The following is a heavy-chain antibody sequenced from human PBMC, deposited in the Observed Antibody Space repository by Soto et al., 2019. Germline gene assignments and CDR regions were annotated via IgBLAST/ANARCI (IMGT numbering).Heavy chain of an antibody. CDR2: IYYSGST. J-gene: IGHJ4*02. Sequence: SETLSLTCTVSGGSISSGGYYWSWIRQHPGKGLEWIGYIYYSGSTYYNPSLKSRVTISVDTSKNQFSLKLSSVTAADTAVYYCARARQLRYYYGSGSEGGVDYWGQGTLVTVSS. CDR1: GGSISSGGYY. CDR3: ARARQLRYYYGSGSEGGVDY. V-gene: IGHV4-31*03. D-gene: IGHD3-10*01.